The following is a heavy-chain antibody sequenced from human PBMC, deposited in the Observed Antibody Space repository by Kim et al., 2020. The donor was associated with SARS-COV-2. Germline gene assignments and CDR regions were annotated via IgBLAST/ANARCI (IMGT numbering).Heavy chain of an antibody. V-gene: IGHV3-23*01. CDR1: GFTFSTYA. D-gene: IGHD3-3*01. J-gene: IGHJ6*02. CDR2: ISGAGVNT. Sequence: GGSLRLSCAASGFTFSTYAMNWVRQAPGKGLEWVSSISGAGVNTYYTDSVKGRFTISRDNSRNTLYLQMNSLRAEDTAVYYCAKTDRTPLFGVPNNHYYGMDVGGQGTTVTVSS. CDR3: AKTDRTPLFGVPNNHYYGMDV.